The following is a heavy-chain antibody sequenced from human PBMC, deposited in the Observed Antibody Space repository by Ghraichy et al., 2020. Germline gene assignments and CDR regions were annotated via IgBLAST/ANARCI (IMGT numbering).Heavy chain of an antibody. V-gene: IGHV2-26*01. CDR3: ARNTLGIAAAFDY. Sequence: SGRKMVKPTETLTLTCTVSGFSLSNARMGVSWIRQPPGKALEWLAHIFSNDEKSYSTSLKSRLTISKDTSKSQVVLTMTNMDPVDTSTYYCARNTLGIAAAFDYWGQGTLVTVSS. J-gene: IGHJ4*02. D-gene: IGHD6-13*01. CDR2: IFSNDEK. CDR1: GFSLSNARMG.